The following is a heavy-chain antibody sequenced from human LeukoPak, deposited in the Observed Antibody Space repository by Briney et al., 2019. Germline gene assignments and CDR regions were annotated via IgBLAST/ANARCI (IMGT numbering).Heavy chain of an antibody. J-gene: IGHJ3*02. CDR1: GGSISSDH. Sequence: SETLSLTCTGSGGSISSDHWNWIRQPQGKGLEWIGCIYYSGSTYYNPSLKSRVTISVDMSKSQFSLRLTSVTAADTAVYYCARKNDFDIWGQGTLVTVSS. CDR3: ARKNDFDI. D-gene: IGHD2/OR15-2a*01. V-gene: IGHV4-59*01. CDR2: IYYSGST.